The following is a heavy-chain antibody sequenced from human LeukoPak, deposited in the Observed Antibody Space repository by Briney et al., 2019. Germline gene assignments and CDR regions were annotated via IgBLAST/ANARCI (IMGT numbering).Heavy chain of an antibody. CDR3: ARWRNYYDSSGYRLFDS. D-gene: IGHD3-22*01. J-gene: IGHJ4*02. CDR2: IYYSGST. CDR1: GGSISSSSYY. V-gene: IGHV4-39*07. Sequence: PSETLSLTCTVSGGSISSSSYYWGWIRQPPGKGLEWIGSIYYSGSTHYNPSLKSRVTISVDTSKNQFSLKLSSVTAADTAVYYCARWRNYYDSSGYRLFDSWGQGTLVTVSS.